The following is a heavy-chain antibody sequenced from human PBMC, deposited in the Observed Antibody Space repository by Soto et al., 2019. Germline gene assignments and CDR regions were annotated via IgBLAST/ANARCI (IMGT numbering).Heavy chain of an antibody. CDR1: GGTLSSYT. J-gene: IGHJ6*03. CDR2: IIPILGIA. CDR3: ARGAPGIVATITYYYYYMDV. V-gene: IGHV1-69*02. D-gene: IGHD5-12*01. Sequence: GGPVKVSCKAFGGTLSSYTISWVGQAPGQGLEWMGRIIPILGIANYAQKFQGRVTITADKSTSTAYMELSSLRSEDTAVYYCARGAPGIVATITYYYYYMDVWGKGTTVTVSS.